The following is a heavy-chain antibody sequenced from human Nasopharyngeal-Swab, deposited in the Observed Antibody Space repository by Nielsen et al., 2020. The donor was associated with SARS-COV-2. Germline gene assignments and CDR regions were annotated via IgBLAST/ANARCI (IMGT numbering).Heavy chain of an antibody. CDR2: ISYDESNK. J-gene: IGHJ3*02. V-gene: IGHV3-30-3*01. D-gene: IGHD3-22*01. CDR1: GFTFSSYA. Sequence: GESLKISCAASGFTFSSYAMHWVRQAPGKGLEWVAVISYDESNKYYADSVKGRFTISRDNSKNTLYLQMNSLRAEDTAVYYCARNYYDSSDAFDIWGQGTMVTVSS. CDR3: ARNYYDSSDAFDI.